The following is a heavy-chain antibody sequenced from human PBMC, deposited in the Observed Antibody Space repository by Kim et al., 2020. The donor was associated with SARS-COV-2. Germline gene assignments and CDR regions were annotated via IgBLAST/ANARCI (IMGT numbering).Heavy chain of an antibody. CDR2: VSNDGSET. V-gene: IGHV3-30*04. CDR3: AKDWAYSAYE. Sequence: GGSLRLSCAASGGIFSTYGIQWLRQSPGKGLEWVAGVSNDGSETYYADSVKGRFTTSKDNSRNTASLLMDRLRTEDTAMYYCAKDWAYSAYEWGQGTLVT. CDR1: GGIFSTYG. D-gene: IGHD5-12*01. J-gene: IGHJ4*02.